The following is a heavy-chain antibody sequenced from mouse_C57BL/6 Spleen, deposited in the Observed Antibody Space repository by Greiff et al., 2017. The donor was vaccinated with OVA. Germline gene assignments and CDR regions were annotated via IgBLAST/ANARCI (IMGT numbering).Heavy chain of an antibody. CDR3: ARGMGDY. V-gene: IGHV1-69*01. CDR2: IDPSDSYT. CDR1: GYTFTSYW. Sequence: VQLQESGAELVMPGASVKLSCKASGYTFTSYWMHWVKQRPGQGLEWIGEIDPSDSYTNYNQKFKGKSTLTVDKSSSTAYMQLSSLTSEDSAVYYCARGMGDYWGQGTSVTVSS. J-gene: IGHJ4*01. D-gene: IGHD2-3*01.